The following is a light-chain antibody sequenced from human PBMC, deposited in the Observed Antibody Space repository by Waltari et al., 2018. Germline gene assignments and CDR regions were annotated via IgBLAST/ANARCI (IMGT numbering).Light chain of an antibody. V-gene: IGKV3-11*01. CDR3: QRRSNSPPWT. CDR2: DAS. J-gene: IGKJ1*01. CDR1: QSVSTA. Sequence: EIVLTQSPVTLSLSPGERATLSCRASQSVSTALAWYQHRPGQAPRRLIYDASTRATGIPARFSGSGSGTDFTLTISSLEPEDFAVYYCQRRSNSPPWTFGQGTTVEVK.